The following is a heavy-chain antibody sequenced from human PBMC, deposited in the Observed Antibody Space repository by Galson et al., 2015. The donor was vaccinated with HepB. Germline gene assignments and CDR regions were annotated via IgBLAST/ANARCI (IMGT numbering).Heavy chain of an antibody. J-gene: IGHJ6*03. CDR3: ARGPYSSRSSSVGYYYYYMDV. CDR2: IWYDGSNK. V-gene: IGHV3-33*01. D-gene: IGHD6-13*01. Sequence: SLRLSCAASGFTFSSYGMHWVRQAPGKGLEWVAVIWYDGSNKYYADSVKGRFTISRDNSKNTLYLQMNSLRAEDTAVYYCARGPYSSRSSSVGYYYYYMDVWGKGTTVTVSS. CDR1: GFTFSSYG.